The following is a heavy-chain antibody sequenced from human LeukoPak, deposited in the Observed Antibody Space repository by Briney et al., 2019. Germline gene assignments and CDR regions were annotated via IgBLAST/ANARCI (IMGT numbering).Heavy chain of an antibody. CDR3: ARDSGATTSDY. D-gene: IGHD1-26*01. Sequence: GGSLRLSCAASGFTFRSYWMHWVRQAPGKGLVWVSRINSDGSGASYADSVEGRFTISRDNAKNTLYLQMNSLRAEDTAVYYCARDSGATTSDYWGQGTLVTVSS. V-gene: IGHV3-74*01. CDR2: INSDGSGA. J-gene: IGHJ4*02. CDR1: GFTFRSYW.